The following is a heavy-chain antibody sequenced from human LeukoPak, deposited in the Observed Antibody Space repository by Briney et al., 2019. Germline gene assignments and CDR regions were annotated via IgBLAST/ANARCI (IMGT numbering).Heavy chain of an antibody. J-gene: IGHJ4*02. D-gene: IGHD5-18*01. V-gene: IGHV3-11*01. CDR3: ARALGYSSGYYFDY. Sequence: PGGSLRLSCAASEFTFSDYYMSWIRQAPGKGLEWLSYISSSANTIYYADSVKGRFTISRDNARTSLHLHMTSLRAEDTAVYYCARALGYSSGYYFDYWGQGTLVTVSS. CDR2: ISSSANTI. CDR1: EFTFSDYY.